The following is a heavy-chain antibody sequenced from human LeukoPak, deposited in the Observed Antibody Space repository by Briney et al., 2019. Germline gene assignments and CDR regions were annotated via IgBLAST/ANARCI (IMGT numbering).Heavy chain of an antibody. CDR3: AGRGNHGDYF. V-gene: IGHV4-31*03. CDR1: GGSISSGGYY. CDR2: IYYSGTS. D-gene: IGHD4-17*01. J-gene: IGHJ4*02. Sequence: SQTLSLTCTVSGGSISSGGYYWSWIRQHPGKGLEWIGHIYYSGTSFYNPSLTSRVTISVDTSKNQFSLNLTSVTAADTSVYYCAGRGNHGDYFWGQGILVTVSS.